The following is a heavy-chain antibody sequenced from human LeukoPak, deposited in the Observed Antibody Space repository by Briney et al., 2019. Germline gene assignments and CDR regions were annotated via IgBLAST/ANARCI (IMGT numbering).Heavy chain of an antibody. V-gene: IGHV3-30-3*01. CDR1: EFNFSNYA. CDR3: ARADRWLQSRIDY. J-gene: IGHJ4*02. D-gene: IGHD5-24*01. Sequence: PGRFLRLSCAASEFNFSNYALHWVPQAPGKGLEWVVVISYDGSNKYYADSVRGRFTISRDNSKNALYLQMNSLRAEDTALYYCARADRWLQSRIDYWGQGTLVTVSS. CDR2: ISYDGSNK.